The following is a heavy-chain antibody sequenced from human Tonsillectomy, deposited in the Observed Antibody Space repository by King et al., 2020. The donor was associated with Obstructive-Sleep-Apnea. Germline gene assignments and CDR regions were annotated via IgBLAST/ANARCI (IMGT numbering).Heavy chain of an antibody. J-gene: IGHJ4*02. V-gene: IGHV2-70*11. CDR2: IDWDDDK. CDR1: GFSLSTNGMC. CDR3: ARTPAHGSGSYYNYYFDY. Sequence: VTLKESGPALVKPPQTLTLTCTFSGFSLSTNGMCVSWIRQPPGKALEWLARIDWDDDKYYSTSLKTRLTISKDTSKNQVVLTMTNMDPVDTATYYCARTPAHGSGSYYNYYFDYWGQGTLVTVSS. D-gene: IGHD3-10*01.